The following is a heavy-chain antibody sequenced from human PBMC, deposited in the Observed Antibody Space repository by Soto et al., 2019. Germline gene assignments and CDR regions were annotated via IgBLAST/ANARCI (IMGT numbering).Heavy chain of an antibody. D-gene: IGHD3-9*01. CDR2: IYYSGST. V-gene: IGHV4-30-4*01. CDR3: ASEWYYDILTGYYKRGYFDS. Sequence: QVQLQESGPGLVKPSQTLSLTCTVSGGSISSGDYYWSWIRQPPGKGLEWIGYIYYSGSTYYNPSLKSRVTISGDTYKNQFTLKLSSVTAADTAVYYCASEWYYDILTGYYKRGYFDSWGQGTLVTVSS. CDR1: GGSISSGDYY. J-gene: IGHJ4*02.